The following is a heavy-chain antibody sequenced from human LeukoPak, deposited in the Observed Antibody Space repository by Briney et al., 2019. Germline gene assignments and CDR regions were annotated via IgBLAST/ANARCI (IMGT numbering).Heavy chain of an antibody. CDR2: VYYSGST. CDR1: GGSISSYY. CDR3: ARGSGGGYYWEGELPTPYYFDY. Sequence: SETLSLTCTVSGGSISSYYWSWIRQPPGKGLEWIGYVYYSGSTNYNPSLKSRVTISVDTSKNQFSLKLSSVTAADTAVYYCARGSGGGYYWEGELPTPYYFDYWGQGTLVTVSS. V-gene: IGHV4-59*01. J-gene: IGHJ4*02. D-gene: IGHD3-3*01.